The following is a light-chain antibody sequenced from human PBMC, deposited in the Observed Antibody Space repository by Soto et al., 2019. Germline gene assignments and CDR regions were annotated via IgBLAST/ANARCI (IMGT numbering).Light chain of an antibody. J-gene: IGLJ1*01. CDR2: EVT. Sequence: QSALTQPPSASGSPGQSATISCTGTSSDIGGYNYVSWYQQHPGKAPKLMIYEVTKRPSGVPDRFSGSKSGNTASLTVSGLQAEDEADYYCCSYAGSKNGVFGTGTKVTVL. CDR3: CSYAGSKNGV. V-gene: IGLV2-8*01. CDR1: SSDIGGYNY.